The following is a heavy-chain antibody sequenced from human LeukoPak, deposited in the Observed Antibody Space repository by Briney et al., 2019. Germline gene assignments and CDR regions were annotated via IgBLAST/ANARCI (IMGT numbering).Heavy chain of an antibody. V-gene: IGHV1-2*02. Sequence: ASVKVSCKASGGTFSTFPISWVRQAPGQGLEWMGWINPNSGGTNYAQKFQGRVTMTRDTSISTAYMELSRLRSDDTAVYYCARVLADIVVVPAAAFDYWGQGTLVTVSS. CDR1: GGTFSTFP. CDR3: ARVLADIVVVPAAAFDY. D-gene: IGHD2-2*01. CDR2: INPNSGGT. J-gene: IGHJ4*02.